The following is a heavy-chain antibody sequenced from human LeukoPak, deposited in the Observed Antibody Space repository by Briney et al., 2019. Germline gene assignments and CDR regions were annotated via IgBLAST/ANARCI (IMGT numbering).Heavy chain of an antibody. CDR1: GFTFSTSA. Sequence: TSGGSLRLSCAASGFTFSTSAMNWVRQVPGKGLEWVSSIDWDSSHIYYAASVKGRFTISRDNGRNSVYLQMNSLRAEDTAVYYCARDPLRYLRMGHYDYWGQGTLVAASS. J-gene: IGHJ4*02. CDR3: ARDPLRYLRMGHYDY. D-gene: IGHD3-9*01. V-gene: IGHV3-21*01. CDR2: IDWDSSHI.